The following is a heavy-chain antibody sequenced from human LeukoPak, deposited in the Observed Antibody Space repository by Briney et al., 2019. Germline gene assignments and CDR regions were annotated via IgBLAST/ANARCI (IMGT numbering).Heavy chain of an antibody. J-gene: IGHJ3*02. V-gene: IGHV3-74*01. CDR3: ATDASGPKSDAFDI. CDR1: GFTFTTYW. D-gene: IGHD2-15*01. Sequence: GGSLRLSSAASGFTFTTYWMHWLRQAPGKVLVCVSRINSDGSSTSYADSVKGRFTISRDNAKNTLHLQMNGLRAEDTAIYYCATDASGPKSDAFDIWGHGTMVTVSS. CDR2: INSDGSST.